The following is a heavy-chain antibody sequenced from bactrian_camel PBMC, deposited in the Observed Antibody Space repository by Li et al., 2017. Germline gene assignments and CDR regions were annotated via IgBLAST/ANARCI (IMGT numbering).Heavy chain of an antibody. V-gene: IGHV3S42*01. Sequence: VQLVESGGGLVQPGGSVRLSCIASGFQFGDYPMSWVRQGPGKDLEWLAQIAYDGWVSRYNDPAKGRFTISRDNAKNTLYLQMNSLKTEDTAMYYCATGLVLRSYWGQGTQVAVS. CDR2: IAYDGWVS. D-gene: IGHD3*01. CDR3: ATGLVLRSY. J-gene: IGHJ4*01. CDR1: GFQFGDYP.